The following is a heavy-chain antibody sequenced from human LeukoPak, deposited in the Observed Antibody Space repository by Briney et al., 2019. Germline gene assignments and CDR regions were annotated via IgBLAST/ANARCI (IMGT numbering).Heavy chain of an antibody. D-gene: IGHD2-8*01. V-gene: IGHV4-34*01. CDR1: GGSFSGYS. J-gene: IGHJ4*02. Sequence: SETLSLTCAVYGGSFSGYSWSWIRQPPGKGLEWIGEINHSGSTNYNPSLKSRVTISVDTSKNQFSLKLSSVTAADTAVYYCARAFGAYCTNGVCYHFDYWGQGTLVTVSS. CDR2: INHSGST. CDR3: ARAFGAYCTNGVCYHFDY.